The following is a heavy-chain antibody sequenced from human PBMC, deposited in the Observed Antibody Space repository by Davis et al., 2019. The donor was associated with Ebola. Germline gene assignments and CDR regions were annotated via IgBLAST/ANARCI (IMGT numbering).Heavy chain of an antibody. D-gene: IGHD6-6*01. J-gene: IGHJ6*02. CDR3: ARSSIAARPGYYYGMDV. Sequence: GESLKISCAASGFTFSSYSMNWVRQAPGKGLEWVSYISSSSSTIYYADSVKGRFTISRDNAKNPLYLQMNSLRAEDTAVYYCARSSIAARPGYYYGMDVWGQGTTVTVSS. CDR1: GFTFSSYS. V-gene: IGHV3-48*01. CDR2: ISSSSSTI.